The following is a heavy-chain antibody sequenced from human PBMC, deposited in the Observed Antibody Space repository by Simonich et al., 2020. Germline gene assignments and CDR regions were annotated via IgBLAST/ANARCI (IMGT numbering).Heavy chain of an antibody. CDR1: GYTFTGYY. J-gene: IGHJ3*02. V-gene: IGHV1-2*02. CDR2: INPNSGGT. Sequence: QVQLVQSGAEVKKPGASVKVSCNASGYTFTGYYMHWWRQAPGQGLAWVRVINPNSGGTNYAQKCRGRVTMTRYTSISTAYMELSRLRSDDTAVYYCARGPRWTGDDAFDIWGQGTMVTVSS. D-gene: IGHD7-27*01. CDR3: ARGPRWTGDDAFDI.